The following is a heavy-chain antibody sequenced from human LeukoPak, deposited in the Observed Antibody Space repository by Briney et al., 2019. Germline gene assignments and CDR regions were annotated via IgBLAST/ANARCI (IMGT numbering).Heavy chain of an antibody. D-gene: IGHD6-25*01. Sequence: GGSLRLSCAASGFTFSSYWMSWVRQAPGKGLEWVANIKQDGSEKYYVDSVKGRFTISRDNAKNSLYLQMNSLRAEDTAVYYCARGSGRIDYYYYYMDVWGKGTTVTVSS. J-gene: IGHJ6*03. CDR2: IKQDGSEK. CDR3: ARGSGRIDYYYYYMDV. CDR1: GFTFSSYW. V-gene: IGHV3-7*01.